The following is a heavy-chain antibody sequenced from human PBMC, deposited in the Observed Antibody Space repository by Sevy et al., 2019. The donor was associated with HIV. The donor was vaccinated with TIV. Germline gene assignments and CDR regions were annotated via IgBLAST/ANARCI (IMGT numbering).Heavy chain of an antibody. J-gene: IGHJ4*02. CDR2: IYYSGST. CDR1: GGSVSSGSYY. D-gene: IGHD2-21*02. V-gene: IGHV4-61*01. Sequence: SETLSLTCTVSGGSVSSGSYYWSWIRQPPGKGLEWIGYIYYSGSTNYNPSLKSRVTISVDTSKNQFSLKLGSVTAADTAVYYCAREQRVTATRSLDYWGQGTLVTVSS. CDR3: AREQRVTATRSLDY.